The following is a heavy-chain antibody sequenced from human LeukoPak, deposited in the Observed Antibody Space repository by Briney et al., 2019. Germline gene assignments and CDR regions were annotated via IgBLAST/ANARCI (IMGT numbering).Heavy chain of an antibody. CDR2: INAGNGNT. CDR1: GYAFTSYA. J-gene: IGHJ4*02. CDR3: ARDRGGAGDFDY. Sequence: ASVKVSCKASGYAFTSYAMHWVRQAPGQRLEWMGWINAGNGNTKYSQKFQGRVTITRDASASTAYMELSSLRSEDTAVYYCARDRGGAGDFDYWGQGTLVTVSS. D-gene: IGHD3-16*01. V-gene: IGHV1-3*01.